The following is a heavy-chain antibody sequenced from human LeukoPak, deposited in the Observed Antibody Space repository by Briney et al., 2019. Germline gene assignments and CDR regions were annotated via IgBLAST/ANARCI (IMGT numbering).Heavy chain of an antibody. CDR3: AREAVESDAFDI. D-gene: IGHD4-23*01. J-gene: IGHJ3*02. CDR2: INSDGSGT. CDR1: GFTLSNHW. Sequence: GGSLRLSCAASGFTLSNHWMHWVRQPPGKGLVWVARINSDGSGTHYADSVKGRFAISRDNAKNTLSLQMNSLRADDTAVYYCAREAVESDAFDIWGRGTMVTVSS. V-gene: IGHV3-74*01.